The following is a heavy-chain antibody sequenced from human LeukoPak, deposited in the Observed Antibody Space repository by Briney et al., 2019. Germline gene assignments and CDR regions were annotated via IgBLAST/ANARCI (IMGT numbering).Heavy chain of an antibody. CDR1: GGSISSGDYY. CDR2: IYYSGST. D-gene: IGHD3-22*01. CDR3: ARDYYYYDSSGYYSTCYYGMDV. V-gene: IGHV4-30-4*01. J-gene: IGHJ6*02. Sequence: PSETLSLTCTVSGGSISSGDYYWRWIRQPPGKGLEWIGYIYYSGSTYYNPSLKSRVTISVDTSKNQFSLKLSSVTAADTAVYYCARDYYYYDSSGYYSTCYYGMDVWGQGTTVTVSS.